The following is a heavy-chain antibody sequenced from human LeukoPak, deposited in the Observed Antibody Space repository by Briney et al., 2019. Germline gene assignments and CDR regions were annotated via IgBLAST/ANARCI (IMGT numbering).Heavy chain of an antibody. J-gene: IGHJ2*01. CDR3: ARVIDFWGGSPYGYFDL. D-gene: IGHD3-3*01. CDR1: GFPFSSHS. CDR2: MSVSGTYI. V-gene: IGHV3-21*01. Sequence: GGSLRLSCTASGFPFSSHSINWVRQAPGKGLEWVSSMSVSGTYIFYADSVKGRFTISRDNARNSLYLQMSSLRAEDTAVYYCARVIDFWGGSPYGYFDLWGHGTLATVSS.